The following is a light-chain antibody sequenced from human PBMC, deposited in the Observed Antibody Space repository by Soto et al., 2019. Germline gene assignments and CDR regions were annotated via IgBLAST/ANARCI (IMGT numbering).Light chain of an antibody. Sequence: QSVLTQPPSVSGAPGQRVTISCTGSSSNIGAGYDVHWYQQLPGTAPKLLIYGNSNRPSGVPDRFSGSKSGTSASLAITGLQGDDEADYYCQSYDSSWSGFRYVFGIGTKLTVL. CDR2: GNS. V-gene: IGLV1-40*01. CDR1: SSNIGAGYD. CDR3: QSYDSSWSGFRYV. J-gene: IGLJ1*01.